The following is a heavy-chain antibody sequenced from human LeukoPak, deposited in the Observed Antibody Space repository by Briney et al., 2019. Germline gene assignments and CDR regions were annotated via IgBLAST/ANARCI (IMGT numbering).Heavy chain of an antibody. Sequence: SQTLSLTCTVSDGSISSSGYYWSWIRQHPGKGLEWIGYIYYSGSTYYNPSLKSRVTISVDTSKNQFSLKLNSVTAADTAVYYCARVRGSTYSSSSFRYGMDVWGQGTTVTVSS. D-gene: IGHD6-13*01. J-gene: IGHJ6*02. CDR2: IYYSGST. CDR1: DGSISSSGYY. CDR3: ARVRGSTYSSSSFRYGMDV. V-gene: IGHV4-31*03.